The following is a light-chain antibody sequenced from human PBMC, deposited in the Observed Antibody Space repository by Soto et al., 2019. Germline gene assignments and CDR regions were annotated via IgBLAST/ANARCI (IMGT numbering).Light chain of an antibody. V-gene: IGLV2-23*02. J-gene: IGLJ1*01. CDR1: SSDVGSYNL. CDR3: CSYAGSRDV. Sequence: QSVLTQPASVSGSPGQSITISCTGTSSDVGSYNLVSWYQQHPGKAPKLMIYEVSKRPSGVSNRFSGSKSGNTASLTISGLQAEDEADYYCCSYAGSRDVFGTGTKATVL. CDR2: EVS.